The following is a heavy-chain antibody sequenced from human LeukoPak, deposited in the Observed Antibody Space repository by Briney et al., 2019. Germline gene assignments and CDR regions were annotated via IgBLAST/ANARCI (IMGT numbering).Heavy chain of an antibody. CDR2: IYDGGST. D-gene: IGHD6-13*01. J-gene: IGHJ4*02. CDR3: ARDAAAQQMFHYLDY. CDR1: GFTVSSNY. Sequence: GGSLRLSCAASGFTVSSNYMSWVRQAPGQGLEWVSLIYDGGSTYYADSVKGRFTISRDNSKNTVYLQMNSLRAEDTAVYYCARDAAAQQMFHYLDYWGQGTLVTVSS. V-gene: IGHV3-53*01.